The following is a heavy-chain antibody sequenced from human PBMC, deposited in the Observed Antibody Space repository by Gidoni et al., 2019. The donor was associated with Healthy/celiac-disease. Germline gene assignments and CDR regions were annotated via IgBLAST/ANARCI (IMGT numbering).Heavy chain of an antibody. J-gene: IGHJ6*02. V-gene: IGHV4-39*01. Sequence: QLQLQESGPGLVKPSETLSLTCTVSGGSISSSSYYWGWIRQPPGKGLEWIGSIYYSGSTYYNPSLKSRVTISVDTSKNQFSLKLSSVTAADTAVYYCARHVSPDRPIPVTIFLVANYGMDVWGQGTTVTVSS. CDR1: GGSISSSSYY. D-gene: IGHD3-9*01. CDR3: ARHVSPDRPIPVTIFLVANYGMDV. CDR2: IYYSGST.